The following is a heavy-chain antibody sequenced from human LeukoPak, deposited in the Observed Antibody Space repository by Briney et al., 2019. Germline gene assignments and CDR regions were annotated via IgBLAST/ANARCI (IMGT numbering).Heavy chain of an antibody. J-gene: IGHJ4*02. V-gene: IGHV4-61*01. CDR1: GGSVSSGSYY. D-gene: IGHD3-22*01. Sequence: SETLSLTCTVSGGSVSSGSYYWSWIRQPPGKGLEWIGYIYYSGSTNYNPSLKSRVTISVDTSKNQFSLKLSSVTAADTAVYYCARGYYYDSSGYYWGQGILVTVSS. CDR2: IYYSGST. CDR3: ARGYYYDSSGYY.